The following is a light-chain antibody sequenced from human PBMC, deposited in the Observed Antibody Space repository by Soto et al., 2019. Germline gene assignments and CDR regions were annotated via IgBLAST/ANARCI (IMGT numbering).Light chain of an antibody. J-gene: IGKJ2*01. CDR3: QQYDTSIWAYT. CDR2: GAS. CDR1: QSVSSSY. V-gene: IGKV3-20*01. Sequence: TQSPSTLSGSVGDRATLSCRASQSVSSSYLAWYQQKPGQAPRLLIYGASSRATGIPDRFSGSGSGTDFTLTISRLEPEDFAVYYCQQYDTSIWAYTFGQGTKLEIK.